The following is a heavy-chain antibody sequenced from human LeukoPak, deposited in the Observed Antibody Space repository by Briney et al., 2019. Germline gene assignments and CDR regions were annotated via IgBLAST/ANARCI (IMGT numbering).Heavy chain of an antibody. Sequence: PGGSLRLSCAASGFTFSSYSMNWVRQAPGKGLEWVSSISSSSSYIYYADSVKGRFSTSRDNTESSLYLQMNSLRAEDTAVYYCTRDLPVPSLVRGIIIYGLIDYWGQGTLVTVSS. CDR1: GFTFSSYS. CDR3: TRDLPVPSLVRGIIIYGLIDY. J-gene: IGHJ4*02. CDR2: ISSSSSYI. D-gene: IGHD3-10*01. V-gene: IGHV3-21*06.